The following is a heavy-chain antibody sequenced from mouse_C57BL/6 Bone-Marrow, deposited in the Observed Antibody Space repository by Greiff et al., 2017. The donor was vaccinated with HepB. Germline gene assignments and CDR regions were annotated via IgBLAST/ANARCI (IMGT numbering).Heavy chain of an antibody. CDR1: GYTFTDYY. Sequence: VQLQQSGPVLVKPGASVKMSCKASGYTFTDYYMNWVKQSHGKSLEWIGVINPYNGGTSYNQKFKGKATLTVDKSSSTAYMELNSLTSEDSAVYYCARRIRYYAMDYWGQGTSVTVSS. CDR3: ARRIRYYAMDY. V-gene: IGHV1-19*01. J-gene: IGHJ4*01. CDR2: INPYNGGT.